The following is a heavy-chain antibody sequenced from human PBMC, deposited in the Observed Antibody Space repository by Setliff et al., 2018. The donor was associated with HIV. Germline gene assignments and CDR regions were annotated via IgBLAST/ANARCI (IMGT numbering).Heavy chain of an antibody. V-gene: IGHV3-43*01. CDR3: VKNIGGYSSSSVFDY. D-gene: IGHD6-6*01. CDR2: ISLDGGNT. Sequence: GGSLRLSCAASGFTFDDYTMHWVRQAPGKGLEWVSIISLDGGNTYYADSVKGRFTISRDNSKNSLYLQMNSLRTEDTALYYCVKNIGGYSSSSVFDYWGQGTLVTVSS. J-gene: IGHJ4*02. CDR1: GFTFDDYT.